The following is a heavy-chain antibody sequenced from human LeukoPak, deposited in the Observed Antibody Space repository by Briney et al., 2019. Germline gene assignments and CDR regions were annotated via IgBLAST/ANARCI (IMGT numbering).Heavy chain of an antibody. D-gene: IGHD3-16*01. V-gene: IGHV4-59*01. CDR1: GGSISSYY. CDR2: IYHSGST. J-gene: IGHJ4*02. Sequence: PSETLSLTCTVSGGSISSYYWTWIRQPPGKRLEWIGSIYHSGSTNYNPSLKSRVTISVDTSKNQFSLKLSSVTAADTAVYYCAKVGRGDYVWGSYSFDYWGQGTLVTVSS. CDR3: AKVGRGDYVWGSYSFDY.